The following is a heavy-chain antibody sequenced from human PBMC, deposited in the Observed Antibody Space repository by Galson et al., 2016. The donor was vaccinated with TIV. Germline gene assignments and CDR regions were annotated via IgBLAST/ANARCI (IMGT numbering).Heavy chain of an antibody. CDR3: HVVITSVDSYGLDV. CDR2: IVPILGMT. CDR1: GGTFHRYT. Sequence: SVKVSCKASGGTFHRYTISWVRQAPGQGLEWMGRIVPILGMTNYAEKFQGRVTITADRSTSTAYMELSSLRSEDTAVYYSHVVITSVDSYGLDVWGQGTTVTVSS. V-gene: IGHV1-69*02. J-gene: IGHJ6*02. D-gene: IGHD3-22*01.